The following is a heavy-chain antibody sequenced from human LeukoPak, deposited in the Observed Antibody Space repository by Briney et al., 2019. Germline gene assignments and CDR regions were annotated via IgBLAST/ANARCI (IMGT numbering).Heavy chain of an antibody. D-gene: IGHD6-19*01. CDR1: GGSISSSSYY. Sequence: SETLSLTCTVSGGSISSSSYYWGWIRQPPGKGLEWIGSIYYSGSTYYNPSLKSRVTISVDTSKNQFSLKLSSVTAADTAVYYCARTGYSSGWTFDPWGQGTLVTVSS. CDR3: ARTGYSSGWTFDP. V-gene: IGHV4-39*07. J-gene: IGHJ5*02. CDR2: IYYSGST.